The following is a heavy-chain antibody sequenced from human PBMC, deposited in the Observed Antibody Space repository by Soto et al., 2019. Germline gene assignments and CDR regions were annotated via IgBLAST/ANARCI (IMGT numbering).Heavy chain of an antibody. CDR2: IDWDDDK. J-gene: IGHJ5*02. CDR3: ARMIKYCSSASCYTPRFDP. V-gene: IGHV2-70*01. CDR1: GFSLSTSGMC. D-gene: IGHD2-2*02. Sequence: SGPTLVNPTQTLTLTCTFSGFSLSTSGMCVSWIRQPPGKALEWLALIDWDDDKYYSTSLKTRLTISKDTSKNQVVLTMTNMDPVDTATYYCARMIKYCSSASCYTPRFDPWGQGTQVTVSS.